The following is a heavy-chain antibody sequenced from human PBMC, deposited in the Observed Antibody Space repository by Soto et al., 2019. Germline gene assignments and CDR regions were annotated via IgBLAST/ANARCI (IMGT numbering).Heavy chain of an antibody. D-gene: IGHD6-13*01. V-gene: IGHV4-34*01. CDR1: GGSFSGYY. Sequence: PSETLSLTFAVYGGSFSGYYWSWIRQPPGKGLEWIGEINHSGSTNYNPSLKRRVTISVDTSKNQFSLKLSSVTAADTAVYYCARRMYSTFLNSYYGMEVWGQGTTVTVSS. CDR3: ARRMYSTFLNSYYGMEV. CDR2: INHSGST. J-gene: IGHJ6*02.